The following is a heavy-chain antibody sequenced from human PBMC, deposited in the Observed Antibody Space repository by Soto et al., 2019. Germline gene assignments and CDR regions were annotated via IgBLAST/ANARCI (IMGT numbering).Heavy chain of an antibody. J-gene: IGHJ3*02. V-gene: IGHV1-69*13. CDR2: IIPIFETS. Sequence: SVKISGKASGGTFSSHVVSWVRQAPGQGLEWMGGIIPIFETSNYAPKFQGRVSFTADESTNTAYMELRSLTFKDTAVYFCARPLSCKSSDCYSANDAVNIWGQGTMVTVSS. CDR3: ARPLSCKSSDCYSANDAVNI. D-gene: IGHD2-15*01. CDR1: GGTFSSHV.